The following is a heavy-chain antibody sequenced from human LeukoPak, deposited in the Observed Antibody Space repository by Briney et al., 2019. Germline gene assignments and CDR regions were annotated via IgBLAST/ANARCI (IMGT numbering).Heavy chain of an antibody. CDR3: AKEAMFRGVHGNYFDY. CDR1: GFSFGSYG. CDR2: ISYDGSNT. Sequence: GGSLRLSCAASGFSFGSYGMHWVGQAPGKGLDWVSLISYDGSNTYYADSVKGRFTISRDISNNTLYLQMNSLRPEDTAVYYCAKEAMFRGVHGNYFDYWGQGTLVTVSS. J-gene: IGHJ4*02. V-gene: IGHV3-30*18. D-gene: IGHD3-10*01.